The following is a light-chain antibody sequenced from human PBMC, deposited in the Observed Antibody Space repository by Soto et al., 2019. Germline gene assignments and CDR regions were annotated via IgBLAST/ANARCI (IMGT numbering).Light chain of an antibody. V-gene: IGKV1-5*01. CDR2: DAS. Sequence: DIQMTQSPSTLSASVGDRVTITCRASQSISSWLAWYQQKPGKAPKLLIYDASSLESGVPSRFSGSGSGTEFTLTISSRQPDDFATYYCQQYKSYSGTFGGGTKVEIK. J-gene: IGKJ4*01. CDR3: QQYKSYSGT. CDR1: QSISSW.